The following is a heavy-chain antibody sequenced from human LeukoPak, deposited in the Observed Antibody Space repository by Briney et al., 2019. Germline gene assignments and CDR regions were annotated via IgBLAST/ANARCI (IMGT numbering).Heavy chain of an antibody. J-gene: IGHJ5*02. D-gene: IGHD4-17*01. CDR3: TTVLTVTIA. V-gene: IGHV3-15*01. Sequence: GGSLRLSCTGSGFPFSNAWMNWVRQAPGKGLEWVGRIKSIADGGTIHYAAPVTDRFIIPRDDSKNTLYLQMNGLKTEDTAVYYCTTVLTVTIAWGQGTLVTVSS. CDR2: IKSIADGGTI. CDR1: GFPFSNAW.